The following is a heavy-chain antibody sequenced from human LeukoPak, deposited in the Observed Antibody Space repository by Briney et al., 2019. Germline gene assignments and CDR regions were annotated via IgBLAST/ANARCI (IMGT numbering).Heavy chain of an antibody. J-gene: IGHJ4*02. V-gene: IGHV3-30*02. CDR2: IRYDGSNK. Sequence: GGSLRLSCAASGFTFSSYGMHWVRQAPGKGLEWVAFIRYDGSNKYYADSVKGRLTISRDNSKNTLYLQMNSLRAEDTAVYYCAKDSGHDLGYFDYWGQGTLVTVSS. CDR3: AKDSGHDLGYFDY. D-gene: IGHD3-3*01. CDR1: GFTFSSYG.